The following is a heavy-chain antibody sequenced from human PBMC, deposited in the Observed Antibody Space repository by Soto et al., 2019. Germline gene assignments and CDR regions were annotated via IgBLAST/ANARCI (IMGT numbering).Heavy chain of an antibody. D-gene: IGHD1-1*01. V-gene: IGHV3-23*01. CDR2: ISGSGSNT. J-gene: IGHJ4*01. CDR1: GFTFSNYA. Sequence: EVQLLEYGGGLVQTGGSLRLSCAASGFTFSNYAVNWVRQAPGKGLEWVSGISGSGSNTYYADSVKGRFTISRDNSKNTLYLQMNSLTVEDTAVFCCALLDFYAKWGQGTLVTVSS. CDR3: ALLDFYAK.